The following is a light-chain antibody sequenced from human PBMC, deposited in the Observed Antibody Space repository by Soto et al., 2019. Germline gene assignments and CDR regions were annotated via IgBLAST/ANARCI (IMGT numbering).Light chain of an antibody. CDR2: EGS. V-gene: IGLV2-23*01. Sequence: QSALTQPASVSGSPGQSITISCTGTSSDVGSYNLVSWYQQYPGKAPKLMIYEGSKRPSGVSNRFSGSKSGNTASLTISGLQAEDEADYYCCSYAGGSSFVFGTGTKVTVL. J-gene: IGLJ1*01. CDR3: CSYAGGSSFV. CDR1: SSDVGSYNL.